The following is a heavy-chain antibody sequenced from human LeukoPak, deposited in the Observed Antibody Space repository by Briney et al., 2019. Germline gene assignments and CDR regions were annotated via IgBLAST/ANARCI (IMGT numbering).Heavy chain of an antibody. Sequence: ASVKVSCKASGYPFTTYYIHWVRQAPGQGLEWMGIINPSDRSTSYAQKFQGRVTMTRDTSTSTVYMELRSLRSDDTAVYYCARSGSGYNPIDFWGQGTRVTVSS. CDR1: GYPFTTYY. V-gene: IGHV1-46*01. D-gene: IGHD5-12*01. J-gene: IGHJ4*02. CDR2: INPSDRST. CDR3: ARSGSGYNPIDF.